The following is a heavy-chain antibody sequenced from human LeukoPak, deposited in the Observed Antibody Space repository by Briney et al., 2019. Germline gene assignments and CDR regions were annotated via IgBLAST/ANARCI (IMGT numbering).Heavy chain of an antibody. CDR1: GYSFTNFW. J-gene: IGHJ5*02. CDR3: ARFYSSGYLNWFDP. V-gene: IGHV5-51*01. D-gene: IGHD3-22*01. CDR2: IYPGDSDT. Sequence: GESLKISCKGSGYSFTNFWIGWVRQMPGIGLEWMGIIYPGDSDTRYSPSFQGQVTISADKSISIAYVQWSSLKASDTAMYYCARFYSSGYLNWFDPWGQGTLVTVSS.